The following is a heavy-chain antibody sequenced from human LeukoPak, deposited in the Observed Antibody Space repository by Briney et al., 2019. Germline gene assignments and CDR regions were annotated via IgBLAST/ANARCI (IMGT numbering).Heavy chain of an antibody. CDR2: IIPIFGTA. J-gene: IGHJ4*02. CDR3: ARSNGYRVRYYFDY. D-gene: IGHD5-24*01. Sequence: GASVKVSCKASGGTFSSYAISWVRQAPGQGLEWMGRIIPIFGTANYAQKFQGRVTITTDESTSTAYMELSSLRSEDTAVYYCARSNGYRVRYYFDYWGQGTLVTVSS. V-gene: IGHV1-69*05. CDR1: GGTFSSYA.